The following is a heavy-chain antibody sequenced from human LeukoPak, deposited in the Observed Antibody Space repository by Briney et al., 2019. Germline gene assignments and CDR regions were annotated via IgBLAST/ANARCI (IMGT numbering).Heavy chain of an antibody. CDR1: GFTFSSYA. Sequence: PGGSLRLSCAASGFTFSSYAMSWVRQAPGKGLEWVSAISGSGGSTYYADSVKGRFTISRDNSKNTLSLQMDSLRAEDTAVYYCARKCGYNYGYDSWGQGTLVTVSS. J-gene: IGHJ4*02. V-gene: IGHV3-23*01. CDR2: ISGSGGST. CDR3: ARKCGYNYGYDS. D-gene: IGHD5-18*01.